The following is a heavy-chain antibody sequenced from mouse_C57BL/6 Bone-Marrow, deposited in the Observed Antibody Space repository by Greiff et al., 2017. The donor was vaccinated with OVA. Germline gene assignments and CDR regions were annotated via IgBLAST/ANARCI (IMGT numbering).Heavy chain of an antibody. CDR3: ARTLLLLRYWYFDV. CDR1: GYTFTSYW. CDR2: ISPGSGSP. Sequence: QVQLQQPGAELVKPGASVKMSCKASGYTFTSYWITWVKPRPGPGLEWIGAISPGSGSPHYNEKFKSKATLTVDTSSSTAYMQPSSLTSEDSAVYYCARTLLLLRYWYFDVWGTGTTVTVSS. J-gene: IGHJ1*03. V-gene: IGHV1-55*01. D-gene: IGHD1-1*01.